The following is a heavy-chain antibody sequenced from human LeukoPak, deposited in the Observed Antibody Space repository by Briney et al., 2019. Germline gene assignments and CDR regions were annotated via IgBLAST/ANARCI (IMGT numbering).Heavy chain of an antibody. J-gene: IGHJ6*02. CDR1: GFTFSSYG. Sequence: GRSLRLSCADSGFTFSSYGMHWVRQAPGKGLEWVAVISYHGSNKYYADSVKGRFTISRDNSKNTLCLQMNSLRAEDTAVYYCAKDRATMVRGVIVYYYYGMDVWGQGTTVTISS. CDR2: ISYHGSNK. CDR3: AKDRATMVRGVIVYYYYGMDV. V-gene: IGHV3-30*18. D-gene: IGHD3-10*01.